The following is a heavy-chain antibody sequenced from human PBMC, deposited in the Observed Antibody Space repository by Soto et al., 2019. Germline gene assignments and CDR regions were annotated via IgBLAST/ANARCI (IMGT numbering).Heavy chain of an antibody. D-gene: IGHD6-13*01. Sequence: EVQLVESGGGLVQPGGSLRLSCAASGFTLSSYWMSWVRQAPGKGLEWVANIKQDGSEKYYVDSVKGRFTISRDTAKSSLYMQLHSLRAEDTAVYYCARAYGRSYSPRYYGMDVWGQGTTVTVSS. CDR3: ARAYGRSYSPRYYGMDV. V-gene: IGHV3-7*05. CDR2: IKQDGSEK. CDR1: GFTLSSYW. J-gene: IGHJ6*02.